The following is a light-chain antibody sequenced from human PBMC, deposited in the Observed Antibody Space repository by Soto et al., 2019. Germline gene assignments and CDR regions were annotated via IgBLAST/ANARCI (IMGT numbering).Light chain of an antibody. CDR2: DVN. J-gene: IGLJ1*01. CDR3: TSYTSSITYV. V-gene: IGLV2-14*03. Sequence: QSVLTQPVSVSGSPGQSITISCTGTSSDVGGYNFVSWYQHHPGKAPKLIIYDVNNRPLGVSNRFSGSKSGNTASLTISGLQAEDEADYYCTSYTSSITYVFGTGTRSPS. CDR1: SSDVGGYNF.